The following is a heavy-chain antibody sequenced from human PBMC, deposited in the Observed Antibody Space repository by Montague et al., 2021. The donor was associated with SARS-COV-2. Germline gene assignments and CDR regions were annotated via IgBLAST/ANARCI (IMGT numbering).Heavy chain of an antibody. Sequence: SETLSLTRAVYGGSFSNFYWSWIRQPPGKGLEWIGEINHRGYIDYNPSLESRVTISVDTSKNQFSLKVNSVTAADTAVYYCASAPRNSFGYWAYWGQGTLLTVSS. J-gene: IGHJ4*02. CDR3: ASAPRNSFGYWAY. D-gene: IGHD3-22*01. CDR2: INHRGYI. V-gene: IGHV4-34*01. CDR1: GGSFSNFY.